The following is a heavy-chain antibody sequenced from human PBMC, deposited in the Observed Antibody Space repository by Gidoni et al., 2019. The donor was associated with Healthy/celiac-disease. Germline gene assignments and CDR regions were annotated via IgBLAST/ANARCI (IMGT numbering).Heavy chain of an antibody. D-gene: IGHD3-3*01. Sequence: EVQLVQSGAEVKKPGESLKIYCKGSGYSFTSYWIGWVRQMPGKGLEWMGIIYPGDSDTRYSPSFQGQVTISADKSISTAYLQWSSLKASDTAMYYCARLGYYDFWSGYYTGDYYYYGMDVWGQGTTVTVSS. V-gene: IGHV5-51*03. CDR1: GYSFTSYW. CDR2: IYPGDSDT. CDR3: ARLGYYDFWSGYYTGDYYYYGMDV. J-gene: IGHJ6*02.